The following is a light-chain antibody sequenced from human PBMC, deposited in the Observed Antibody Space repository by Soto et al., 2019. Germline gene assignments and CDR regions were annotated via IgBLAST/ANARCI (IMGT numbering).Light chain of an antibody. Sequence: DIQLTQSPSSVSASIGDRVTITCWASQDIRSWLAWYQQKAGKAPKLVISAASTLQRGVPSRFSGSGFGTNFTLAITSLQPEDFATYYCQQANSFPITFGPGTRLDIK. J-gene: IGKJ5*01. CDR3: QQANSFPIT. CDR1: QDIRSW. V-gene: IGKV1-12*01. CDR2: AAS.